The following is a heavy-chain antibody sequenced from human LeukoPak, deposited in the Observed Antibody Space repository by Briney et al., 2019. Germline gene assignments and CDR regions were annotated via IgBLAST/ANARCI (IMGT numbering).Heavy chain of an antibody. D-gene: IGHD3-10*01. CDR1: GGSISSGYY. V-gene: IGHV4-34*01. J-gene: IGHJ4*02. CDR3: ARGKAGRITDFDY. CDR2: INHSGST. Sequence: SETLSLTCTVSGGSISSGYYWSWIRQPPGKGLEWIGEINHSGSTNYNPSLKSRVTISVDTSKNQFSLKLSSVTAADTAVYYCARGKAGRITDFDYWGQGTLVTVSS.